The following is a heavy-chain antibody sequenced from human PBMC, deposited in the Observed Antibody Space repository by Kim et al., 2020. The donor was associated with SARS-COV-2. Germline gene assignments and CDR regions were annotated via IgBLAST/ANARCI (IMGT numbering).Heavy chain of an antibody. CDR3: SGRDDSGGSDK. CDR2: IYSGGST. D-gene: IGHD3-10*01. J-gene: IGHJ3*02. V-gene: IGHV3-53*01. CDR1: GFIFSNTY. Sequence: GGSLRLSCAASGFIFSNTYMTWVRQAPGKGLEWVSVIYSGGSTKYADSVKGRCTISRDNTKNNMHLQIDSRRADDTTAEYCSGRDDSGGSDKWGQG.